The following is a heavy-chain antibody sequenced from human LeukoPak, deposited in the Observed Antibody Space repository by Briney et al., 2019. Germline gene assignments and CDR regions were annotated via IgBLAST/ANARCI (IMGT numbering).Heavy chain of an antibody. D-gene: IGHD3-3*01. CDR1: GFTFSGYG. V-gene: IGHV3-30*03. J-gene: IGHJ5*02. CDR3: TRYDSSRFDP. Sequence: GGALRLSCAASGFTFSGYGMHWVRQAPAKGLEWVTGIAFDGSRKHYADSVKGRFTIPRDNARNTMDLQMNSLRVEDTAVYHCTRYDSSRFDPWGEGTLVIVSS. CDR2: IAFDGSRK.